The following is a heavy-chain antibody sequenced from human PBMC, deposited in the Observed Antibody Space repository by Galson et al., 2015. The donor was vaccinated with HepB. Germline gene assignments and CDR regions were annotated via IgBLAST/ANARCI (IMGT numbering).Heavy chain of an antibody. J-gene: IGHJ4*02. CDR3: VRRPNYYDSGGYWGEVDY. CDR2: IYWDDDK. V-gene: IGHV2-5*02. Sequence: PALVKPTQTLTLTCTFSGFSLSTSGVDVGWIRQPPGKALEWLAVIYWDDDKRYSPSLKSRLTITKDTSKNQVVLTMTNMDPVDTATYYCVRRPNYYDSGGYWGEVDYWGQGTLVTVSS. D-gene: IGHD3-22*01. CDR1: GFSLSTSGVD.